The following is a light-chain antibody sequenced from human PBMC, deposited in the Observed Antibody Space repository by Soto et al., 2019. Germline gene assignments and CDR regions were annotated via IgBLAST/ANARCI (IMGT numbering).Light chain of an antibody. CDR2: DVS. Sequence: QSVLTQPRSVSGSPGQSVTISCTGTSSDVGGYNYVSWYQQHPGRAPKLMIYDVSKRPSGVPDLFSGSKSGNTASLTIFGLQAEDEADYYCCSYAGSYTFDVFGTGTKVTVL. J-gene: IGLJ1*01. CDR3: CSYAGSYTFDV. V-gene: IGLV2-11*01. CDR1: SSDVGGYNY.